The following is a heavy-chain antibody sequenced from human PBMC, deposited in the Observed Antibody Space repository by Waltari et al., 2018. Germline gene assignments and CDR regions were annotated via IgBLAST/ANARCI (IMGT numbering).Heavy chain of an antibody. Sequence: QLQLQESGPGLVKPSETLSLTCTVSGGSLSSSSYYWGWIRQPPGKGLEWIGSIYYSGSTYYNPSLKSRVTISVDTSKNQFSLKLSSVTAADTAVYYCASFWRGATDAFDIWGQGTMVTVSS. CDR2: IYYSGST. V-gene: IGHV4-39*07. CDR3: ASFWRGATDAFDI. CDR1: GGSLSSSSYY. D-gene: IGHD3-3*01. J-gene: IGHJ3*02.